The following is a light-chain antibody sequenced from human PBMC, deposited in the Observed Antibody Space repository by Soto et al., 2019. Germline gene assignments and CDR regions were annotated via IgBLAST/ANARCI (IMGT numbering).Light chain of an antibody. CDR1: QSVSSY. CDR2: DAS. J-gene: IGKJ1*01. Sequence: EIVLTQSPATLSLSPGERATLSCWASQSVSSYLAWYQHKPGQAPRLLIYDASNRATGIPARLSGSGSGTDFTLTISSLEPEDFAVSYCQQRSNWPWTFGQGTKVEIK. CDR3: QQRSNWPWT. V-gene: IGKV3-11*01.